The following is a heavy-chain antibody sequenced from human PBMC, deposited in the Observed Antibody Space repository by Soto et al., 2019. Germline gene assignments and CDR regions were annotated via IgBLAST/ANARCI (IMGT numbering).Heavy chain of an antibody. J-gene: IGHJ5*02. CDR3: ARKMPTMIVVVIQNWFDP. V-gene: IGHV4-34*01. CDR2: INHSGST. CDR1: GGSFSGYY. Sequence: SETLSLTCAVYGGSFSGYYWSWIRQPPGKGLEWIGEINHSGSTNYNPSLKSRVTISVDTSKNQFSLKLSSVTTADTAVYYCARKMPTMIVVVIQNWFDPWGQGTLVTVSS. D-gene: IGHD3-22*01.